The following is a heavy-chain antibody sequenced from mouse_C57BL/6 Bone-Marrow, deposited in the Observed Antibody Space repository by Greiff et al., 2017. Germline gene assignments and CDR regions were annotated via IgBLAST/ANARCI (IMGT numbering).Heavy chain of an antibody. D-gene: IGHD1-1*01. V-gene: IGHV12-3*01. J-gene: IGHJ2*01. CDR1: GFPITRGYY. Sequence: VKLLESGPGLVKPSQSLFLPCSLTGFPITRGYYWIWIRQSPGKPLEWIGYITHSGETFYNPSLKSPLSITRETSKNQFFLQLNAWTTDDTAMDYCAGDRLLLRYRGQGTTLTVSA. CDR2: ITHSGET. CDR3: AGDRLLLRY.